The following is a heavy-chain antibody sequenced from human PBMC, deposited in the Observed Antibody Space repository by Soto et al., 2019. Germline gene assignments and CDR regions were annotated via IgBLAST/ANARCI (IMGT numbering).Heavy chain of an antibody. D-gene: IGHD5-18*01. CDR1: GSSIGDSNYY. J-gene: IGHJ4*02. Sequence: PSETLSLTCTVSGSSIGDSNYYWGWIRQPPGKGLEWIGNVYNSGSAYYNPSLKSRVTIFVDTSKNQFSLKLNSVTAADTAVYYCARRNNGYGYFDRWGQGTQVTGLL. V-gene: IGHV4-39*01. CDR2: VYNSGSA. CDR3: ARRNNGYGYFDR.